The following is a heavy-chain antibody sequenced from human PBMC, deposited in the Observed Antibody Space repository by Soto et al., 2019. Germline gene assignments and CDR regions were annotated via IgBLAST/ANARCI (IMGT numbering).Heavy chain of an antibody. Sequence: QVQLQESGPGLVKPSQTLSLTCTVSGASINGGGYYWSWIRQHPGKGLEWIGSIYYSGNTYYSPSLKSRVTISVDTSKYHFSLRLTSVTAADTAVYYCARDPSYGDYSYYGMDVWGQGTTVTVSS. V-gene: IGHV4-31*03. J-gene: IGHJ6*02. D-gene: IGHD4-17*01. CDR1: GASINGGGYY. CDR3: ARDPSYGDYSYYGMDV. CDR2: IYYSGNT.